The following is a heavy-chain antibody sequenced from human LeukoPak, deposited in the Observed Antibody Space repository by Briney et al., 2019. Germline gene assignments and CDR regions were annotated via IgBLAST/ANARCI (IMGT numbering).Heavy chain of an antibody. Sequence: GESLKISCKAFGFSFTSYWIGWVRQKPGKGPEWVGIIYPRDSDTRYSPSFQGQVTITANKSTSTAYLQWSSLRASDTAIYYCARHGVYSYGLEYWGQGSLVTVSA. CDR1: GFSFTSYW. D-gene: IGHD3-16*02. J-gene: IGHJ4*02. V-gene: IGHV5-51*01. CDR3: ARHGVYSYGLEY. CDR2: IYPRDSDT.